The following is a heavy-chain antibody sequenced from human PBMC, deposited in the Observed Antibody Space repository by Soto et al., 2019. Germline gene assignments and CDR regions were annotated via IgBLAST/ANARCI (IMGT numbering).Heavy chain of an antibody. D-gene: IGHD2-2*02. CDR2: IYYSGSN. V-gene: IGHV4-61*01. CDR1: GGSVSSGSYY. Sequence: SETLSLTCTVSGGSVSSGSYYWSWIRQPPGKGLEWIGYIYYSGSNNYNPSLKSRVTISVDTYKNQFSLKLSSVTAADTAVYYCAMGPKSYKYYYYYGMYVWGQGTTVTVSS. CDR3: AMGPKSYKYYYYYGMYV. J-gene: IGHJ6*02.